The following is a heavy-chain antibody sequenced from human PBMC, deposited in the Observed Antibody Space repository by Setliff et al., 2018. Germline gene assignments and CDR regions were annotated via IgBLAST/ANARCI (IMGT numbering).Heavy chain of an antibody. V-gene: IGHV3-30*02. CDR1: GFSFSSYG. Sequence: PGGSLRLSCAASGFSFSSYGMHWVRQAPGKGLEWVAFIRYDGSNRYFADSVKGRFSISRDNSKNTLYLQMSSLRAEDTAVYYCARAVVGYGDLYYFDCWGQGTLVTVSS. CDR3: ARAVVGYGDLYYFDC. D-gene: IGHD4-17*01. CDR2: IRYDGSNR. J-gene: IGHJ4*02.